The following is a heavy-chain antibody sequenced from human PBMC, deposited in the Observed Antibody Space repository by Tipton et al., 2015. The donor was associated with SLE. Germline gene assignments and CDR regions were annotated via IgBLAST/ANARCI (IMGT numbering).Heavy chain of an antibody. CDR3: ARDLPGMTTGQFDY. D-gene: IGHD4-11*01. CDR1: GDSIVSYY. V-gene: IGHV4-4*07. CDR2: FHTSGNI. J-gene: IGHJ4*02. Sequence: GLVKPSETLYLTCTVSGDSIVSYYWSWIRQPAGKGLEWIGRFHTSGNINYNPSLKSRVTMSLDTSKNQFSLRLSSVTAADTAVYYCARDLPGMTTGQFDYWGQGTLVTVSS.